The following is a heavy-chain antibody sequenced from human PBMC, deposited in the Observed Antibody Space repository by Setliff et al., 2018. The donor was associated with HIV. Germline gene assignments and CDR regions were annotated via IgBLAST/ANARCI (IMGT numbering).Heavy chain of an antibody. CDR2: ISDTGDYI. V-gene: IGHV3-23*01. CDR1: AFTFNKYA. CDR3: AKDGGGDYYYYYMDV. D-gene: IGHD2-15*01. Sequence: GGSLRLSCTASAFTFNKYAMACVRQAPGKGLEWVSAISDTGDYIYYADSVKGRFTISSDNSADTVYLQMTGLRAEDTAVYYCAKDGGGDYYYYYMDVWGKGTTVTVSS. J-gene: IGHJ6*03.